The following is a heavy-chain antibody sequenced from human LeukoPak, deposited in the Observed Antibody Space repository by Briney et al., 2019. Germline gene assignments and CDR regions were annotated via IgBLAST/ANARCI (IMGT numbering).Heavy chain of an antibody. D-gene: IGHD3-9*01. CDR3: ARDFRRYFDWLPAFDI. Sequence: PGGSLRLSCAASGFTFSSYWMSWVRQAPGKGLEWVANIKQDGSEKYYVDSVKGRFTISRDNVKNSLYLQMNSLRAEDTAVYYCARDFRRYFDWLPAFDIWGQGTMVTVSS. CDR2: IKQDGSEK. CDR1: GFTFSSYW. V-gene: IGHV3-7*01. J-gene: IGHJ3*02.